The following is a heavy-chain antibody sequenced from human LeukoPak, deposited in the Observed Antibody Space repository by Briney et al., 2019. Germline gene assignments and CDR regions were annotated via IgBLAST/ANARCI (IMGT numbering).Heavy chain of an antibody. V-gene: IGHV1-2*02. CDR3: AKDPFDQMLPENWYDP. CDR2: IHPTSGDT. Sequence: VNVSLKSSRYNFPAYYIHLVRQAPAQGLEWVGGIHPTSGDTNYARSFEGRVTMTRDTYINTAYMELSRLRCDDTAVYYCAKDPFDQMLPENWYDPWGQGPLVTVSS. D-gene: IGHD2-2*01. CDR1: RYNFPAYY. J-gene: IGHJ5*02.